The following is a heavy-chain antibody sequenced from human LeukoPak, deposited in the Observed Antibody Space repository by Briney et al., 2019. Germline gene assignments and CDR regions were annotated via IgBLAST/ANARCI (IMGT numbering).Heavy chain of an antibody. Sequence: EGSMRLSCAASGLTFSHFGFHWVRQAPGKGLEWVAVIWSDGTNKYYGDSVKGRFIIQRDDHQKTVYLQMNRLRAEDTAIYYCAKDAQRGFDYSNSLEYWGQGSLVTVSS. CDR3: AKDAQRGFDYSNSLEY. V-gene: IGHV3-33*06. J-gene: IGHJ4*02. CDR1: GLTFSHFG. D-gene: IGHD4-11*01. CDR2: IWSDGTNK.